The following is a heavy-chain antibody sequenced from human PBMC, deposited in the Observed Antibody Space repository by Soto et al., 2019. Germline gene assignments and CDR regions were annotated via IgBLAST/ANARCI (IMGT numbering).Heavy chain of an antibody. D-gene: IGHD3-3*01. Sequence: QVQLVQSGAEVKKPGASVKVSCKASGYTFTSYGISWVRQAPGQGLEWMGWISAYNGNTNYAQKLQGRVTMTTDTSTSTVYMELRRLRSDDTAVYYCARVRSLVLRFLEWYPWGQGTLVTVSS. CDR2: ISAYNGNT. V-gene: IGHV1-18*01. CDR3: ARVRSLVLRFLEWYP. CDR1: GYTFTSYG. J-gene: IGHJ5*02.